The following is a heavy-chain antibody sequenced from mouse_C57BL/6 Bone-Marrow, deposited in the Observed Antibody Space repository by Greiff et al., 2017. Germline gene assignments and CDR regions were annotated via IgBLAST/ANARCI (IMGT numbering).Heavy chain of an antibody. Sequence: EVQLQQSGTVLARPGASVKMSCKTSGYTFTSYWMHWVKQRPGQGLEWIGAIYPGNSDTTYNQKFKGKAKLTAVTSASTAYMELSSLTNEDSAVYYCTRADDYNCFDYWGQGTTLTVSS. CDR3: TRADDYNCFDY. J-gene: IGHJ2*01. D-gene: IGHD2-4*01. CDR2: IYPGNSDT. V-gene: IGHV1-5*01. CDR1: GYTFTSYW.